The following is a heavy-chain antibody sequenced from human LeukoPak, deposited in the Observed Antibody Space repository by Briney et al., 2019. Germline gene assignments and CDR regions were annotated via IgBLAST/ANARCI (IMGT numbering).Heavy chain of an antibody. CDR1: GGSISSYY. CDR2: IYYSGST. V-gene: IGHV4-39*07. D-gene: IGHD2-15*01. CDR3: ARDSHNCSGGSCYLDY. Sequence: SETLSLTCTVSGGSISSYYWGWIRQPPGKGLEWIGSIYYSGSTYYNPSLKSRVTISVDTSKNQFSLKLSSVTAADTAVYYCARDSHNCSGGSCYLDYWGQGTLVTVSS. J-gene: IGHJ4*02.